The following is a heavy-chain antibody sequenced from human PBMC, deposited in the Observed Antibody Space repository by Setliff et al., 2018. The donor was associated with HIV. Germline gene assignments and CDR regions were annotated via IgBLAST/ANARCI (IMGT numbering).Heavy chain of an antibody. CDR2: INAGNGNT. Sequence: ASVKVSCKASGYTFTSYAMHWVRQATGQRLEWMGWINAGNGNTKYSQRFQVRVTINRDTSASTAYMELSSLRSEETAVYYCARDYNIWSDYNYYYSYFMGVWGKGTAVTVSS. J-gene: IGHJ6*03. V-gene: IGHV1-3*01. D-gene: IGHD3-3*01. CDR1: GYTFTSYA. CDR3: ARDYNIWSDYNYYYSYFMGV.